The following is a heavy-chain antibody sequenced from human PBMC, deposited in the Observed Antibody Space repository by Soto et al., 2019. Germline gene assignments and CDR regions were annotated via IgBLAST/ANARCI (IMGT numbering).Heavy chain of an antibody. J-gene: IGHJ4*02. CDR2: VTHSGTA. D-gene: IGHD6-19*01. Sequence: PSETLSLTCAVSGGSIDSGAFSWSWIRQPPGKGLEWIGYVTHSGTAYSIPSLNGRLTLSVDSSQTQFSLKLTSVTAADSAFYYCARIHWAQSSLDYWGRGILVTVSS. V-gene: IGHV4-30-2*01. CDR1: GGSIDSGAFS. CDR3: ARIHWAQSSLDY.